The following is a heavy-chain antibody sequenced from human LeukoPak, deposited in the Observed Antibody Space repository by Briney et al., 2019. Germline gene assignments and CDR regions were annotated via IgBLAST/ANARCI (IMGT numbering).Heavy chain of an antibody. V-gene: IGHV3-9*01. D-gene: IGHD1-26*01. CDR1: GFTFDDYA. CDR2: ICWNSGSI. J-gene: IGHJ6*02. CDR3: AKDQGWGASGYYYGMDV. Sequence: GGSMRLSCAASGFTFDDYAMHWVRQAPGKGLEWVSGICWNSGSIGYADSVKGRFTISRDNAKNSMYLQMNSLRAEDTALYYCAKDQGWGASGYYYGMDVWGQGTTVTVSS.